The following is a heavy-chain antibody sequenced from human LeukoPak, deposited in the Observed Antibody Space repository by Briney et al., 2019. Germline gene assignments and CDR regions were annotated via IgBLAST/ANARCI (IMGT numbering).Heavy chain of an antibody. CDR2: INSDGSST. V-gene: IGHV3-74*01. Sequence: GGSLRLSCAASGFTFRSYWMHWVRQAPGKGLVWVSRINSDGSSTSYAYSVKGRFTISRDNAKNTLYLQMNSLRVEDSAVYYCARDQIYCSGGYCYFDYWGQGTLVTVSS. CDR1: GFTFRSYW. CDR3: ARDQIYCSGGYCYFDY. J-gene: IGHJ4*02. D-gene: IGHD2-15*01.